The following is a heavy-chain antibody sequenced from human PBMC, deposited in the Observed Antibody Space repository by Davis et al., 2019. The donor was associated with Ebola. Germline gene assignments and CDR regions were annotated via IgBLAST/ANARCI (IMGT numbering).Heavy chain of an antibody. J-gene: IGHJ5*02. Sequence: SETLSLTCTVSGGSISSSSYYWGWIRQPPGKGLEWIGYIYYSGSTNYNPSLKSRVTISVDTSKNQFSLKLSSVTAADTAVYYCARVGYDFWSGYYTGNWFDPWGQGTLVTVSS. D-gene: IGHD3-3*01. CDR1: GGSISSSSYY. CDR3: ARVGYDFWSGYYTGNWFDP. V-gene: IGHV4-61*05. CDR2: IYYSGST.